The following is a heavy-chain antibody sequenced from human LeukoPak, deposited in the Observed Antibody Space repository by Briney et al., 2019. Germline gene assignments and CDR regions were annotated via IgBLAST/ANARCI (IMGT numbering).Heavy chain of an antibody. CDR3: ARGRPRNYCSGGSCYYYYYGMDV. D-gene: IGHD2-15*01. J-gene: IGHJ6*02. CDR1: GGSFSGYY. CDR2: INRSGST. V-gene: IGHV4-34*01. Sequence: SETLSLTCAVYGGSFSGYYWSWIRQPPGKGLEWIGGINRSGSTNYNPSLKSRVTISVDTSKNQFSLKLSSVTAADTAVYYCARGRPRNYCSGGSCYYYYYGMDVWGQGTTVTVSS.